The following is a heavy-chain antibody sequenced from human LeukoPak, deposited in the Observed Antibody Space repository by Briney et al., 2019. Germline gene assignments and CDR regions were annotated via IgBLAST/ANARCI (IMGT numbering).Heavy chain of an antibody. CDR3: ARGHHIAAAGTGPQTY. D-gene: IGHD6-13*01. Sequence: ASVKVSCKASGYIFTGYYMHWVRQAPGQGLEWMGWINPNSGATDYAQRFQGRVTMTRDTSISTAYMELSSLRSDDTAVYYCARGHHIAAAGTGPQTYWGQGTLVTVSS. V-gene: IGHV1-2*02. CDR2: INPNSGAT. J-gene: IGHJ4*02. CDR1: GYIFTGYY.